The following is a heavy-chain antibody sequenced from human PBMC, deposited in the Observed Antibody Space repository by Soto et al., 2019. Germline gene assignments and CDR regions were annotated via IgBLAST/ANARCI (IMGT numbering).Heavy chain of an antibody. V-gene: IGHV4-38-2*02. CDR3: AREDDGMDV. J-gene: IGHJ6*02. Sequence: SETLSLTCAVSGSSMSGFYWGWVRQPPGKGLEWIGSIFHSGNSYCNPSLKSRVILSVDTSKNQFSLNLTAAIAADTAVYYCAREDDGMDVWGQGTPVTVSS. CDR1: GSSMSGFY. CDR2: IFHSGNS.